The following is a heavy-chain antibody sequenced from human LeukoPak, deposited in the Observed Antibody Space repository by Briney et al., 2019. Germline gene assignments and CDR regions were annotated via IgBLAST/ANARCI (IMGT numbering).Heavy chain of an antibody. CDR2: ISVSGGST. Sequence: GGSLRLSCAASGFTFSSYAMSWVRQAPGKGLEWVSPISVSGGSTYYADSVKGRFTISRDNSKNTLYLQMNSLRAEDTAVYYCAKDLRLRYYDSSGYYDYWGQGTLVTVSS. D-gene: IGHD3-22*01. CDR1: GFTFSSYA. CDR3: AKDLRLRYYDSSGYYDY. V-gene: IGHV3-23*01. J-gene: IGHJ4*02.